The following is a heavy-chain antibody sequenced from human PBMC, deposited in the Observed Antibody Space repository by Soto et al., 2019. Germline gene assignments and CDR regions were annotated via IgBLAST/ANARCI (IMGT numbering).Heavy chain of an antibody. Sequence: GGSLRLSCAASGFTFSNAWMSWVRQAPGKGLEWVSVIYSGGSTYYADSVKGRFTISRDNSKNTLYLQMNSLRAEDTAVYYCARTQYYYYGTDVWGHGTTVTVSS. V-gene: IGHV3-53*01. CDR3: ARTQYYYYGTDV. CDR2: IYSGGST. CDR1: GFTFSNAW. J-gene: IGHJ6*02.